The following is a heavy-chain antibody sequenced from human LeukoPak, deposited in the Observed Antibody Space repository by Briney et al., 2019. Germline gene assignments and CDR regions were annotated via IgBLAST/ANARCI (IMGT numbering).Heavy chain of an antibody. CDR1: GDSISIGDYY. Sequence: SETLSLTCTVSGDSISIGDYYWSWLRQHPGKGLEWIAYIYYSGSTYYNPSLKSRVTISVDTSKNQFSLKLSSVTAADKGVYYCATVGVQVVSDINWFDTWGQGTMVTVSS. J-gene: IGHJ5*02. V-gene: IGHV4-31*03. D-gene: IGHD2-21*01. CDR3: ATVGVQVVSDINWFDT. CDR2: IYYSGST.